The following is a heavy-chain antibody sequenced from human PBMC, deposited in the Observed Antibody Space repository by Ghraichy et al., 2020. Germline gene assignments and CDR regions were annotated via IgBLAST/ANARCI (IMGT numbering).Heavy chain of an antibody. CDR2: IFYSGST. CDR3: ATMRESWEAAADYFFDY. CDR1: GGSIRSYS. J-gene: IGHJ4*02. D-gene: IGHD6-13*01. V-gene: IGHV4-59*03. Sequence: SQTLSLTCAVSGGSIRSYSWNWIRQSPDKGLEWIGYIFYSGSTNYNPSLKSRVTISVDTTNNQLSLKLSSVTAADTAVYYCATMRESWEAAADYFFDYWGQGTLVTFSS.